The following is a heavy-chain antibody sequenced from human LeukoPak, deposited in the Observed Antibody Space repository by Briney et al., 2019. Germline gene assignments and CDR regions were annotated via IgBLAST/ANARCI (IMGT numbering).Heavy chain of an antibody. D-gene: IGHD6-13*01. CDR2: IIPIFGTT. CDR1: GYTFTSYG. J-gene: IGHJ6*03. Sequence: GASVKVSCKASGYTFTSYGITWVRQTPGQGLEWMGVIIPIFGTTNYAQKFQDRVTITADKSTSTAYMKLSSLRSEDTAVYYCARVVGLTGYSSNWYSGYYYYMDVWGKGTTVTVSS. V-gene: IGHV1-69*06. CDR3: ARVVGLTGYSSNWYSGYYYYMDV.